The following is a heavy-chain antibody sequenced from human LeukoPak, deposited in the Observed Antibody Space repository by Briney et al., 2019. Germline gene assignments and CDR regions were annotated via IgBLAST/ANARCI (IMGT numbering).Heavy chain of an antibody. CDR3: ARERSSSWSKNWFDP. CDR1: GFTFSSYS. D-gene: IGHD6-13*01. Sequence: GGSLRLSCAASGFTFSSYSMNWVRQAPGKGLEWVSYISSSSSSIYYADSVKGRFTISRDNAKNSLYLQMNRLRAEDTAVYYCARERSSSWSKNWFDPWGQGTLVTVSS. J-gene: IGHJ5*02. V-gene: IGHV3-48*01. CDR2: ISSSSSSI.